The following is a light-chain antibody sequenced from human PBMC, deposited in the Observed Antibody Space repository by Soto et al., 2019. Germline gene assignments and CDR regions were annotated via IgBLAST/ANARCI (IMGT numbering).Light chain of an antibody. J-gene: IGKJ1*01. CDR3: QQSYRSPRT. V-gene: IGKV1-39*01. Sequence: DIQMTQSPSSVSATVGDRVTITCRASQSISNFLNWYQQKQGKAPKLLIYDASSLQSGVPSRFSGSGSGTDFTLTISSLQPEDFATYFCQQSYRSPRTFGQGTKVDIK. CDR2: DAS. CDR1: QSISNF.